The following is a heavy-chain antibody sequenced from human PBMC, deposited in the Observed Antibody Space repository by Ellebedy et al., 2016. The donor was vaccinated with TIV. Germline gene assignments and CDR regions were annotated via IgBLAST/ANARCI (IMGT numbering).Heavy chain of an antibody. CDR2: IWSDGSYI. J-gene: IGHJ6*02. V-gene: IGHV3-33*01. Sequence: GESLKISCAASGSSFSRYGMQWLRPAPGKGLEWVAVIWSDGSYIYYAESVKGRFSISRDNPTNTLYLQMNSLRVEDTGVYYCARLEQGRDGYNNYAMDVWGQGTTVTVSS. CDR3: ARLEQGRDGYNNYAMDV. D-gene: IGHD5-24*01. CDR1: GSSFSRYG.